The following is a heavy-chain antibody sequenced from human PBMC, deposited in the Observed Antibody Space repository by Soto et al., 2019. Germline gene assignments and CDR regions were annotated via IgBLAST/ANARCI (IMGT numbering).Heavy chain of an antibody. Sequence: PSETLSLTCSVSGGSVRSGSFYWSWIRQPPGKALEWIGYIYYTGRTSYNPSLQNQVTISIDMSKNQFSLNLTSVTAADTAVYYCARDSTAFLFDYWGQGALVTVSS. V-gene: IGHV4-61*01. CDR1: GGSVRSGSFY. CDR2: IYYTGRT. J-gene: IGHJ4*02. CDR3: ARDSTAFLFDY. D-gene: IGHD2-2*01.